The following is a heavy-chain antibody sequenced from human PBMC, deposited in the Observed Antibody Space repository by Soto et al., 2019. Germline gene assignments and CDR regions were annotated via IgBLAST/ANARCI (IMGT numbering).Heavy chain of an antibody. V-gene: IGHV3-9*01. CDR2: ISWNSGSI. CDR3: AKDTASWTDAFDI. CDR1: GFTFDDYA. J-gene: IGHJ3*02. D-gene: IGHD3-3*01. Sequence: EVQLVESGGGLVQPGRSLRLSCAASGFTFDDYAMHWVRQAQGKGLEWVSGISWNSGSIGYADSVKGRFTISRDNAKNSLYLQMNSLRAEDTALYYCAKDTASWTDAFDIWGQGTMVTVSS.